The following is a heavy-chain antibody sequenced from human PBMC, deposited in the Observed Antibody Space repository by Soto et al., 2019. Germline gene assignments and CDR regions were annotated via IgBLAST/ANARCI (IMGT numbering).Heavy chain of an antibody. D-gene: IGHD1-26*01. J-gene: IGHJ4*02. CDR3: ARDLLNGPTLLMAGTKDY. CDR2: IWYDGSNK. Sequence: GGSLRLSCAASGFTFSSYGMHWVRQAPGKGLEWVAVIWYDGSNKYYADSVKGRFTISRDNSKNTLYLQMNSLRAEDTAVYYCARDLLNGPTLLMAGTKDYWGQGTLVTVSS. V-gene: IGHV3-33*01. CDR1: GFTFSSYG.